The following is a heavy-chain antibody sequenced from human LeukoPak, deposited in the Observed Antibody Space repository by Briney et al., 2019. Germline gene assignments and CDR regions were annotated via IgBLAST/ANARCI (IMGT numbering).Heavy chain of an antibody. J-gene: IGHJ6*02. Sequence: PSETLSLTCAVYGGSFSGYYWSWIRQPPGKGLEWIGEINHSGSTNYNPSLKSRVTISVDMSKNQFSLKLSSVTAADTAVYYCARGDGSSSWQSYYGMDVWGQGTTVTVSS. CDR3: ARGDGSSSWQSYYGMDV. CDR1: GGSFSGYY. D-gene: IGHD6-13*01. V-gene: IGHV4-34*01. CDR2: INHSGST.